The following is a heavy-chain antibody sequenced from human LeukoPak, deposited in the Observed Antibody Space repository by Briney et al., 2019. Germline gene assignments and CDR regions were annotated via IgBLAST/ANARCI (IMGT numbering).Heavy chain of an antibody. D-gene: IGHD3-9*01. V-gene: IGHV4-30-4*08. CDR2: IYYSGST. CDR1: GGSITSSGYY. Sequence: PSETLSLTCTLSGGSITSSGYYWGWIRQPPGKGLEWIGYIYYSGSTYYNPSLKSRVTISVDTSKNQFSLKLSSVTAADTAVYYCARDGVEKDILTGYDAFDIWGQGTMVTVSS. J-gene: IGHJ3*02. CDR3: ARDGVEKDILTGYDAFDI.